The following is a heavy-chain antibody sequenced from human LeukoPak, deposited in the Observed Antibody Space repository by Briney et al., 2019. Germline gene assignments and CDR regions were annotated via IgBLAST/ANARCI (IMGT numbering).Heavy chain of an antibody. V-gene: IGHV3-23*01. CDR3: AKAPATGEGYYFYYMDV. D-gene: IGHD7-27*01. CDR2: VNGRGATT. CDR1: GFTFRDYA. J-gene: IGHJ6*03. Sequence: GGSLRLSCAASGFASGFTFRDYAVSWVRQAPGKGPEWVASVNGRGATTYYADSVRGRFTISRDNSKNTLYLQMISLGADDTAVYFCAKAPATGEGYYFYYMDVWGKGTTVTVSS.